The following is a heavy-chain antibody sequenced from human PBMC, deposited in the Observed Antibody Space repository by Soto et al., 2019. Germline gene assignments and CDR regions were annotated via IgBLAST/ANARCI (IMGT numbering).Heavy chain of an antibody. V-gene: IGHV1-18*04. Sequence: ASVKVSCKASGYTFTSYGISWVRQAPGQGLGWMGWISAYNGNTNYAQKLQGRVTMTTDTSTSTAYMELRSLRSDDTAVYYCARDPEGGYSYGPSYYYYGMDVWGQGTTVTVSS. CDR3: ARDPEGGYSYGPSYYYYGMDV. CDR1: GYTFTSYG. CDR2: ISAYNGNT. D-gene: IGHD5-18*01. J-gene: IGHJ6*02.